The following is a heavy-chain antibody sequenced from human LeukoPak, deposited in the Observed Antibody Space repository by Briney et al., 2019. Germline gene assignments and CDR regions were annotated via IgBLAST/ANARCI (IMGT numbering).Heavy chain of an antibody. J-gene: IGHJ4*02. CDR2: IYYSGST. D-gene: IGHD3-22*01. CDR3: ARETYYYDSSGYYYAFDY. V-gene: IGHV4-31*02. Sequence: SETLSLTCIVSGGSITGGSYYWAWIRQPPGKGLEWIGSIYYSGSTYYNPSLKSRVTISVDTSKNQFSLKLSSVTAADTAVYYCARETYYYDSSGYYYAFDYWGQGTLVTVSS. CDR1: GGSITGGSYY.